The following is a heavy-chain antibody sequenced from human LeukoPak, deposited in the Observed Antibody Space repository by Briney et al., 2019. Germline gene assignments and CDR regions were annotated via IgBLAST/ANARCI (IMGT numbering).Heavy chain of an antibody. CDR3: AVLGYDAFDI. D-gene: IGHD5-12*01. V-gene: IGHV3-48*01. J-gene: IGHJ3*02. CDR2: ITGNSVTR. CDR1: GFTFSDYS. Sequence: PGGSLRLSCAASGFTFSDYSMNWVRQAPGKGLEWVSYITGNSVTRFYADSVKGRFTISRDNAKNSLSLQMNSLRAEDTAVYYCAVLGYDAFDIWGQGTMVTVSS.